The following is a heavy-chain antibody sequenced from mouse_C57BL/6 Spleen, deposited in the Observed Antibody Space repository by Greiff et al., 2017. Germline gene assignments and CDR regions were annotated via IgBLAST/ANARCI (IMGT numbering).Heavy chain of an antibody. CDR1: GYTFTSYW. Sequence: QVQLQQPGAELVKPGASVKLSCKASGYTFTSYWMQWVKQRPGQGLEWIGEIDPSDSYTNYNQKFKGKATLTVDTSSGTAYMQLSSLTSEDSAVYYCAKGGNCAMDYWGQGTSVTVSS. CDR3: AKGGNCAMDY. CDR2: IDPSDSYT. J-gene: IGHJ4*01. V-gene: IGHV1-50*01.